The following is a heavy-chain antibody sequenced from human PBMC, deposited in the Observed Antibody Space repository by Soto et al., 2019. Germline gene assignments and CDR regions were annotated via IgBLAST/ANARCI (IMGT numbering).Heavy chain of an antibody. CDR3: AGLSGNYQLEY. CDR1: GFTFSDHY. Sequence: EVQLVESGGGLVQPGGSLRLSCAASGFTFSDHYMDWVRQAPGKGLEWVGRIRDKANSYTTESAASVKGRFTISRDDSKHSLFLQMNSLKTEDTAVYYCAGLSGNYQLEYWGQGTLVTVSS. D-gene: IGHD1-26*01. V-gene: IGHV3-72*01. CDR2: IRDKANSYTT. J-gene: IGHJ4*02.